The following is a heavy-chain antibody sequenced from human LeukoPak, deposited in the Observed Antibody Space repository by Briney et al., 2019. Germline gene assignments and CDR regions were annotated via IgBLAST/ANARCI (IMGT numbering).Heavy chain of an antibody. CDR2: ISSNGGST. CDR3: ARDLRSSGWLRRPYYFDY. CDR1: GLRFNNYA. Sequence: GGSLRLSCAASGLRFNNYAMYLVRQAPGKGLEYVSAISSNGGSTYYANSVKGRFTISRDNSKNTLYLQMGSLRAEDMAVYYCARDLRSSGWLRRPYYFDYWGQGTLVTVSS. J-gene: IGHJ4*02. V-gene: IGHV3-64*01. D-gene: IGHD5-12*01.